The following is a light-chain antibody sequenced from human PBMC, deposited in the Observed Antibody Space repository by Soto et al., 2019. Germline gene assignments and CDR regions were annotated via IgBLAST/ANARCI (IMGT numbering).Light chain of an antibody. Sequence: DIQMPQSPSTLSASVGDRVTITCWASQSSSSWLAWYQQKQGKAPKLLIYDASSLESGVPSRFSGSGSGTEFTLTFSSLQPDDFATYYCQQYNRAFGQGAKV. CDR3: QQYNRA. J-gene: IGKJ1*01. CDR1: QSSSSW. V-gene: IGKV1-5*01. CDR2: DAS.